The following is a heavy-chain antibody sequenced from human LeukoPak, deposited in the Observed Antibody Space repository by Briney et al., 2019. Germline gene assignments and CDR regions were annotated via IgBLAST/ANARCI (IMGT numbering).Heavy chain of an antibody. V-gene: IGHV5-10-1*01. CDR3: ARDLAAYPNWFDP. Sequence: PGESLKISCKGSGYSFTSYWISWVRQMPGKGLKWMRRIDPSDSYTNYSPSFQGHVTISADKSISTAYLQWSSLKASDTAMYYCARDLAAYPNWFDPWGQGTLVTVSS. CDR1: GYSFTSYW. D-gene: IGHD2-15*01. CDR2: IDPSDSYT. J-gene: IGHJ5*02.